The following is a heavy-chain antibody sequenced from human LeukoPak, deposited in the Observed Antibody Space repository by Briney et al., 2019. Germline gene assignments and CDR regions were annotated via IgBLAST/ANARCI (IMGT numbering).Heavy chain of an antibody. Sequence: ASVKVSCKASGYTFTSYGISWVRQAPGQGLEWMGWISAYNGNTNYAQKLQGRVTMTTDTSTSTAYMELRSLRSDDTAVYYCAARGKTYYDILTGYKGPLAPWGQGTLVTVSS. CDR1: GYTFTSYG. J-gene: IGHJ5*02. V-gene: IGHV1-18*04. CDR2: ISAYNGNT. CDR3: AARGKTYYDILTGYKGPLAP. D-gene: IGHD3-9*01.